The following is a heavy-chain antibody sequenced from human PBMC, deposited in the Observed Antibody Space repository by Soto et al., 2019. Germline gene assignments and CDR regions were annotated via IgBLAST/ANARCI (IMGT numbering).Heavy chain of an antibody. D-gene: IGHD2-2*01. Sequence: QVTLKASGPTLVQPTQTLTLTCAVSGFSLSAGGRTVGWIRQPPGKAPEWLVLDLQYSPSLQSRLTFNKDTSNNQVFLTMTNMDHVDTATYYCTLRQDTSRGPIYWGPGILVTVSS. CDR3: TLRQDTSRGPIY. J-gene: IGHJ4*02. V-gene: IGHV2-5*01. CDR2: DL. CDR1: GFSLSAGGRT.